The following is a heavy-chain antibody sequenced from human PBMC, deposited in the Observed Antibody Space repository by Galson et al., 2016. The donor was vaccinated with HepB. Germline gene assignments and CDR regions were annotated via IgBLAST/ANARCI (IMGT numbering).Heavy chain of an antibody. Sequence: SLRLSCAASGFTFDHYTMHWVRQAPGKGLEWVSLIGWDGESTFYADSVKGRFTISRDNSKNSLYLQMNSLRNEDTALYFCAKDIPPRDWGQGALVTVSS. CDR2: IGWDGEST. CDR3: AKDIPPRD. J-gene: IGHJ4*02. CDR1: GFTFDHYT. V-gene: IGHV3-43*01.